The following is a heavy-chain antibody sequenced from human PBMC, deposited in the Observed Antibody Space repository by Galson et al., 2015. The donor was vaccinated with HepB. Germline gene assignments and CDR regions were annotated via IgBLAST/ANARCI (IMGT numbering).Heavy chain of an antibody. CDR1: GFTFSNYW. J-gene: IGHJ4*02. Sequence: SLRLSCAASGFTFSNYWMHWVRQAPGKGLVWVSRINSDGSRTNYADFVKGRFPISRDNSKNTLYLQMNSLRAEDTAVYYCAKDCTNGVCNDYWRQGTLVTVSS. CDR3: AKDCTNGVCNDY. V-gene: IGHV3-74*01. CDR2: INSDGSRT. D-gene: IGHD2-8*01.